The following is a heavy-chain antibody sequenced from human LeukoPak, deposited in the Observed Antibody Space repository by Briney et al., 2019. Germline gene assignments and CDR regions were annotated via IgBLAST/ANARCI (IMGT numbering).Heavy chain of an antibody. CDR2: INPNSGGT. Sequence: ASVKVSCKASGYTFTGYYMHWVRQAPGQGLEWMGWINPNSGGTNYAQKFQGRVTMTRDTSISTAYMELSRLRSDDTAVYYCARAVQWQGAFDIWGQGTMVTVSS. CDR3: ARAVQWQGAFDI. D-gene: IGHD6-19*01. CDR1: GYTFTGYY. J-gene: IGHJ3*02. V-gene: IGHV1-2*02.